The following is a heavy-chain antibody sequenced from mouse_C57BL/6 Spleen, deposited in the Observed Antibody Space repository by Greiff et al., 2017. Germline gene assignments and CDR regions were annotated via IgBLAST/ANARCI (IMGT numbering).Heavy chain of an antibody. CDR3: ARKSYYGSSYNAMDY. Sequence: QVQLQQPGAELVRPGTSVKLSCKASGYTFTSYWMHWVKQRPGQGLEWIGVIDPSDSYTNYYQKFKGKATLTVDTSSSTAYMQLSSLTSEDSAVYYCARKSYYGSSYNAMDYWGQGTSVTVSS. V-gene: IGHV1-59*01. CDR1: GYTFTSYW. J-gene: IGHJ4*01. D-gene: IGHD1-1*01. CDR2: IDPSDSYT.